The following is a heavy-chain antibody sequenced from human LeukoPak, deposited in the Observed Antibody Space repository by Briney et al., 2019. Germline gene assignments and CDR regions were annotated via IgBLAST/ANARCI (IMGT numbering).Heavy chain of an antibody. V-gene: IGHV3-23*01. CDR2: ISGSGGST. J-gene: IGHJ4*02. CDR1: GFTFSSYA. CDR3: AKDRHYDFWSGHEYYFDY. D-gene: IGHD3-3*01. Sequence: PGGSLRLSCAASGFTFSSYAMSWVRQAPGKGLVWVSAISGSGGSTYYADSVKGRFTISRGNSKNTLYLQMNSLRAEDTAVYYCAKDRHYDFWSGHEYYFDYWGQGTPVTVSS.